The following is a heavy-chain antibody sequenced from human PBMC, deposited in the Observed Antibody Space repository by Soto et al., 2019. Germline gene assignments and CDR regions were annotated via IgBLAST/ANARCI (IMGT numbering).Heavy chain of an antibody. V-gene: IGHV5-10-1*01. CDR1: GYSFTTYW. J-gene: IGHJ3*02. CDR2: IDPSDSYT. D-gene: IGHD6-13*01. CDR3: ARFIAPSTRGDAFDI. Sequence: GESLKISCQASGYSFTTYWIAWVRQTPGKGLEWMGRIDPSDSYTNYSPSFQGHVTISADKSISTAYLQWSSLKASDTAMYYCARFIAPSTRGDAFDIWGQGTMVTVSS.